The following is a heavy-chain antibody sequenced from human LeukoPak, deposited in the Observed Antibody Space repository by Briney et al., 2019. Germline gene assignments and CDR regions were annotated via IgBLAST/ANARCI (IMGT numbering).Heavy chain of an antibody. J-gene: IGHJ4*02. CDR2: ITWDGSVT. CDR3: AKDRLGYTYGYIDY. D-gene: IGHD5-18*01. V-gene: IGHV3-43D*03. Sequence: GGSLRFSCAVSGFTFHDYAIHWVRQARGKGLEWLSLITWDGSVTHYADSVKGRFTVSRDNGRNSLYLQMSSLRPEDTALYYCAKDRLGYTYGYIDYWGQGTLVTVSS. CDR1: GFTFHDYA.